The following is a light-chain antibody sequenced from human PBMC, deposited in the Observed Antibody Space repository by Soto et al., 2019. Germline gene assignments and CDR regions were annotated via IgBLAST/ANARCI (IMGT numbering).Light chain of an antibody. V-gene: IGLV2-14*01. CDR1: SSDVGACNY. J-gene: IGLJ2*01. Sequence: QSALTQPASVSGSPGQSVTISCTGTSSDVGACNYVSWYQQHPGKAPKLMIYDISNRPSGVSDRFSGSKSGNTASLTISGLQAEDEADYYCPSYTSSRTLEVFGGGTKVTVL. CDR3: PSYTSSRTLEV. CDR2: DIS.